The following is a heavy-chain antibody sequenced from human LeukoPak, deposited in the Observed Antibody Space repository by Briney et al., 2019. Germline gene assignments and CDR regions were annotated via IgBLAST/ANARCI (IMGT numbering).Heavy chain of an antibody. CDR3: AKDGYCGNLLTYNWFDP. CDR1: GFTFDDYA. J-gene: IGHJ5*02. Sequence: GRSLRLSCAASGFTFDDYAMHWVRQAPGKGLEWVSGISWNSGSIGYADSVKGRFTISRDNAKNSLYLQMNSLRAEDTALYYCAKDGYCGNLLTYNWFDPWGQGTLVTVSS. CDR2: ISWNSGSI. V-gene: IGHV3-9*01. D-gene: IGHD4-23*01.